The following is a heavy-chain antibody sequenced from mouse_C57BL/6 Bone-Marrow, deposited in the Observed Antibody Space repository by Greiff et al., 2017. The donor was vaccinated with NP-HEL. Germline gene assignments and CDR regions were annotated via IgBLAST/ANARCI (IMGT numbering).Heavy chain of an antibody. Sequence: QVQLQQSGAELARPGASVKLSCKASGYTFTSYGISWVKQRTGQGLEWIGEIYPRSGNTYYNEKFKGKATLTADKSSSTAYMELRSLTSEDSAVYFCATGTPLDYWGQGTTLTVSS. CDR2: IYPRSGNT. CDR3: ATGTPLDY. V-gene: IGHV1-81*01. D-gene: IGHD3-3*01. CDR1: GYTFTSYG. J-gene: IGHJ2*01.